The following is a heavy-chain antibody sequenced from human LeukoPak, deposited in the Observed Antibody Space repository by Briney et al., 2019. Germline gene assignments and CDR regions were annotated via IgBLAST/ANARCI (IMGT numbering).Heavy chain of an antibody. CDR3: ARHPHVEEVVVAATDY. CDR2: IIPILGIA. V-gene: IGHV1-69*04. J-gene: IGHJ4*02. D-gene: IGHD2-15*01. CDR1: GGTFSSYA. Sequence: SVKVSCKASGGTFSSYAISWVRQAPGQGLEWMGRIIPILGIANYAQKFQGRVTITADKSTSTAYMELSSLRSEDTAVYYCARHPHVEEVVVAATDYWGQGTLVTVSS.